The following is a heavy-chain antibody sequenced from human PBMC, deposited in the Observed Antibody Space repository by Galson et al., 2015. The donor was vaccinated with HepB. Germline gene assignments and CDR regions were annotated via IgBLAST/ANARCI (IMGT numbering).Heavy chain of an antibody. CDR3: AKVFLGCGTTTCYISDYSYYYMDV. CDR1: GFTFSSFA. Sequence: LRLSCAASGFTFSSFAMHWVRQAPGKGLEWVAFISYDGSNKYYADPVKGRFTISRDNSKNTLYLRMNSLRAEDTAVYYCAKVFLGCGTTTCYISDYSYYYMDVWGKGTTVTVSS. V-gene: IGHV3-30*18. D-gene: IGHD2-2*02. CDR2: ISYDGSNK. J-gene: IGHJ6*03.